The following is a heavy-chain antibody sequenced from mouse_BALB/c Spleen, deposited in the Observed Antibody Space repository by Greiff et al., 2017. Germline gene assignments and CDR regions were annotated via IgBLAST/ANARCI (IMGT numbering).Heavy chain of an antibody. CDR2: IDPENGDT. CDR1: GFNIKDYY. D-gene: IGHD2-14*01. J-gene: IGHJ1*01. V-gene: IGHV14-4*02. Sequence: VHVKQSGAELVRSGASVKLSCTASGFNIKDYYMHWVKQRPEQGLEWIGWIDPENGDTEYAPKFQGKATMTADTSSNTAYLQLSSLTSEDTAVYYCNARFNWYFDVWGAGTTVTVSS. CDR3: NARFNWYFDV.